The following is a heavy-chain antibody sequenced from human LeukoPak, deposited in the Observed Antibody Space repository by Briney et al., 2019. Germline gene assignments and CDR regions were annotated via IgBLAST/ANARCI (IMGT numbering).Heavy chain of an antibody. V-gene: IGHV1-2*02. J-gene: IGHJ4*02. D-gene: IGHD3-3*01. CDR2: INPNSGGT. CDR3: ARRGSSGVVILFDY. Sequence: GASVKVSCKASGYTFTGYYMHWVRQAPGQGLEWMGWINPNSGGTNYAQKFQGRVTMTRDTSISTAYMELSRLRSGDTAVYYCARRGSSGVVILFDYWGQGTLVTVSS. CDR1: GYTFTGYY.